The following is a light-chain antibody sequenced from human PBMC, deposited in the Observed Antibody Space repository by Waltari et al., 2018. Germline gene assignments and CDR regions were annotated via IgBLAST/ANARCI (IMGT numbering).Light chain of an antibody. CDR3: QSTDSIGTYF. V-gene: IGLV3-25*03. CDR2: KDT. CDR1: ALPKQY. J-gene: IGLJ1*01. Sequence: SSELTQPPSVSVSPGQTARITCSGDALPKQYAYWYHQKPGQAPLLVMYKDTERPSGIPERFSGSNSGTTVTLTIRGVQPEDEADYYCQSTDSIGTYFFGNGTRVSVL.